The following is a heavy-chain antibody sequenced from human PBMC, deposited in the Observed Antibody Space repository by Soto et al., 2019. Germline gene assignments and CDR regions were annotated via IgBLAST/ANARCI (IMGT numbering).Heavy chain of an antibody. CDR1: GYTLTELS. CDR2: FDPEDGET. Sequence: ASVKVSCKVSGYTLTELSMHWVRQAPGKGLEWMGGFDPEDGETIYAQKFQGRVTMTEDTSTDTAYMELSSLRSEDTAVYYCATDRLVVGATFGSGMDVWGQGTTVTVSS. CDR3: ATDRLVVGATFGSGMDV. D-gene: IGHD1-26*01. V-gene: IGHV1-24*01. J-gene: IGHJ6*02.